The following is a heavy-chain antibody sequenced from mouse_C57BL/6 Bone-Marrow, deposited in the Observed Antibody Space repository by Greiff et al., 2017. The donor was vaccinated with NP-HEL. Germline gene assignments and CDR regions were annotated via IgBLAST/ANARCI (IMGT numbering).Heavy chain of an antibody. V-gene: IGHV1-55*01. CDR1: GYTFTSYW. J-gene: IGHJ2*01. CDR2: IYPGSGST. CDR3: ARTPQLRLRSYFDY. Sequence: QVQLQQPGAELVKPGASVKMSCKASGYTFTSYWITWVKQRPGQGLEWIGDIYPGSGSTNYNEKFKSKATLTVDTSSSTAYMQLSSLTSEDSAVYYCARTPQLRLRSYFDYWGQGTTLTVSS. D-gene: IGHD3-2*02.